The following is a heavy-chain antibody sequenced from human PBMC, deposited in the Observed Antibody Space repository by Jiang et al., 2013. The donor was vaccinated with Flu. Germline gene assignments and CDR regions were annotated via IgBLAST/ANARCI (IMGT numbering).Heavy chain of an antibody. CDR1: GASVMSYY. CDR3: ARATGILGGDY. V-gene: IGHV4-59*02. CDR2: MYYSGTT. J-gene: IGHJ4*02. D-gene: IGHD3-16*01. Sequence: GLVKPSETLSLTCTVSGASVMSYYWTWIRQPPGKRLEWIGYMYYSGTTNYNPSLKSRVTLSVDTSKNQFSLKMTSVTAADTAVYYCARATGILGGDYWGQGTLVTVSS.